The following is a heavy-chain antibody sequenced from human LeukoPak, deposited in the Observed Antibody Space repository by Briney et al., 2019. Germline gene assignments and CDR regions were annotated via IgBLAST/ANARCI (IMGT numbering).Heavy chain of an antibody. Sequence: GRSLRLSCTASGFTFGGYAMSWFRQAPGKGLEWVGFIRCKAYGATTKYAASVEGRLTISRDDSKSIAYLQMNSLKTEDTAVYFCSTLADTYGDLNYFDQWGQGTLVTVSS. D-gene: IGHD4-17*01. CDR1: GFTFGGYA. CDR2: IRCKAYGATT. CDR3: STLADTYGDLNYFDQ. J-gene: IGHJ4*02. V-gene: IGHV3-49*03.